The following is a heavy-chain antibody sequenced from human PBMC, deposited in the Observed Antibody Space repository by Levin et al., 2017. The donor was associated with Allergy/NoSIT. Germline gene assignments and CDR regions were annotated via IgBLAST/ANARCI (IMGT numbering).Heavy chain of an antibody. CDR1: GLTFSSYG. CDR2: ILYDGSNT. D-gene: IGHD6-13*01. CDR3: GIPPPFSRDV. V-gene: IGHV3-30*03. J-gene: IGHJ6*02. Sequence: PGGSLRLSCAASGLTFSSYGMHWVRQAPGKGLEWLTSILYDGSNTYYADSVEGRFTISRDNSKNTLYLQMNSLRPEDTATYYCGIPPPFSRDVWGQGTTVIVSS.